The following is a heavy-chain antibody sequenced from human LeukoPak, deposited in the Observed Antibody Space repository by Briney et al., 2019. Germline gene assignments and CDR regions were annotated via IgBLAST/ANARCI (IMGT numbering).Heavy chain of an antibody. CDR3: AKDHHDYVWGSYRYTIGFDY. Sequence: GRSLRLSCAASGFTFSSYGMHWVRQAPGKGLEWVAVISYDGSNKYYADSVKGRFTISRDNSKITLYLQMNSLRAEDTAVYYCAKDHHDYVWGSYRYTIGFDYWGQGTLVTVSS. J-gene: IGHJ4*02. CDR1: GFTFSSYG. CDR2: ISYDGSNK. V-gene: IGHV3-30*18. D-gene: IGHD3-16*02.